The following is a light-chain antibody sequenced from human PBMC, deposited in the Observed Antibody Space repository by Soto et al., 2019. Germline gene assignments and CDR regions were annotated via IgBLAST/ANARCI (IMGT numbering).Light chain of an antibody. CDR1: SSDVGGYNY. V-gene: IGLV2-8*01. J-gene: IGLJ2*01. CDR2: EVT. Sequence: QSALTQPPSASGSPGQSVTISCTGTSSDVGGYNYVSWYLQHPGKAPKLMIYEVTKWPSGVPDRFSGSKSGNTASLTVSGLQAEDEADYYCTSYAGSNNLVFGGGTQLTVL. CDR3: TSYAGSNNLV.